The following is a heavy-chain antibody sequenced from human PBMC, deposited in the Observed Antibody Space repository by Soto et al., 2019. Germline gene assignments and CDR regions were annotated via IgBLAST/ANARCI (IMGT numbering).Heavy chain of an antibody. CDR3: ARSIRGPRRFNGMDV. Sequence: GPTLVNPTDTLTLTCTFSGFSLTSPVMFASWIRQPPGKALEWLALIERDDDDKYYSTSLKTRLTISKDTRKNQVVLTMANMDPADTGTYYCARSIRGPRRFNGMDVWGQGTTVTVSS. V-gene: IGHV2-70*13. D-gene: IGHD1-20*01. J-gene: IGHJ6*02. CDR1: GFSLTSPVMF. CDR2: IERDDDDK.